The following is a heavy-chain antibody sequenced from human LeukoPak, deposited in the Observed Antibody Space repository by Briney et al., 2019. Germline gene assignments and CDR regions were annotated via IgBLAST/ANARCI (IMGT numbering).Heavy chain of an antibody. CDR2: ISYDGSSK. CDR1: GFTFSSYA. D-gene: IGHD4-11*01. J-gene: IGHJ4*02. V-gene: IGHV3-30-3*01. Sequence: GGSLRLSCAASGFTFSSYAMHWVRQAPGKGLEWVAVISYDGSSKYYTDSVKARLTISRVNSKNTLYLQMNSLRAEDTAVYYCARLTSNYYGDYFDYWGQGTMVTVSS. CDR3: ARLTSNYYGDYFDY.